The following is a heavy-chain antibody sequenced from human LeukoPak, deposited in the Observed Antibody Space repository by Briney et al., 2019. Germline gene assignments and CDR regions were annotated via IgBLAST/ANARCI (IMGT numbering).Heavy chain of an antibody. CDR2: INPNSGGT. V-gene: IGHV1-2*02. CDR1: GYTFTGYY. J-gene: IGHJ4*02. CDR3: ARHTCSDY. Sequence: ASVNVSCTASGYTFTGYYMHWVRQAPGQGLKWMGWINPNSGGTNYAQKLQGRVTMTRDTSISTAYMELSRLRSDDTAVYYCARHTCSDYWGEGTLVTVSS. D-gene: IGHD2-8*01.